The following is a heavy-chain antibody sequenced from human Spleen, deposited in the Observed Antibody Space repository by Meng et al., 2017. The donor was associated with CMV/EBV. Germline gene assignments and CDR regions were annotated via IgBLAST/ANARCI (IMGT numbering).Heavy chain of an antibody. CDR3: ARAGYCSSTRCYTGDYHYYGMDV. J-gene: IGHJ6*02. CDR2: LNSEGSST. V-gene: IGHV3-74*01. D-gene: IGHD2-2*02. CDR1: RFHFKTYW. Sequence: GESLKISFAASRFHFKTYWLHWVRQAPGKGLVWVSRLNSEGSSTNYAESVRGRFTHARDNAKNTSYLQMNSLRAEDTAVYYCARAGYCSSTRCYTGDYHYYGMDVWGQGTTVTVSS.